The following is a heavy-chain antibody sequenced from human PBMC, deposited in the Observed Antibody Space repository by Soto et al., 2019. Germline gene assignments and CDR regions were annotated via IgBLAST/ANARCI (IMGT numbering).Heavy chain of an antibody. V-gene: IGHV5-10-1*01. CDR2: FDPFDSYT. Sequence: PGESLKISCKDSGYSFTSYGISWVRQMPGKGLEWMGRFDPFDSYTNYSPSFQGHVTISADKSISTAYLQWSSLKASDTAMYYCARQQDYYDSRGYYLSEYYYGMDVWGQGTTVTVSS. D-gene: IGHD3-22*01. J-gene: IGHJ6*02. CDR1: GYSFTSYG. CDR3: ARQQDYYDSRGYYLSEYYYGMDV.